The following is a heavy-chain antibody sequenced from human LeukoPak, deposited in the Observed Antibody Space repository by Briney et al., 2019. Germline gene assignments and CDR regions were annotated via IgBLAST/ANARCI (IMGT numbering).Heavy chain of an antibody. D-gene: IGHD5-18*01. V-gene: IGHV4-39*07. J-gene: IGHJ3*02. CDR1: GDSISSGDYY. Sequence: PSETLSLTCTVSGDSISSGDYYWSWIRQPPGKGLEWIGEINHSGSTNYNPSLKSRVTISVDTSKNQFSLKLSSVTAADTAVYYCARSYTAFDIWGQGTMVTVSS. CDR2: INHSGST. CDR3: ARSYTAFDI.